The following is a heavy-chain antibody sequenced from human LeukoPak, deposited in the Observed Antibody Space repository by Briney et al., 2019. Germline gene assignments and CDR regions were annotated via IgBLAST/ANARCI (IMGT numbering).Heavy chain of an antibody. CDR2: TYYRSKWYN. V-gene: IGHV6-1*01. J-gene: IGHJ4*02. Sequence: SQTLSLTCAISGDSVSSNSAAWNWIRQSPSRGLEWLGRTYYRSKWYNDYAVSVKSRITINPDTSKNQFSLQLNSVTPEDTAVYYCARGLSYYDSSGYYYFDYWGQGTLVTVSS. CDR1: GDSVSSNSAA. D-gene: IGHD3-22*01. CDR3: ARGLSYYDSSGYYYFDY.